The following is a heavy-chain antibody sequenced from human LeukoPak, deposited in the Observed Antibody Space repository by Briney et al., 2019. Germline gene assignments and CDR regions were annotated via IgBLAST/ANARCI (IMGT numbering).Heavy chain of an antibody. CDR3: ARRLTSHEAFDY. D-gene: IGHD3-16*01. CDR1: GYTFSSYW. J-gene: IGHJ4*02. Sequence: GESLKISCQGSGYTFSSYWIGWVRRMPGKGLEWMGIIYPGDSDTRYSPSLQGQVTISADKSISTAYLQWSSLKISDTAIYYCARRLTSHEAFDYWGQGTLVTVSS. V-gene: IGHV5-51*01. CDR2: IYPGDSDT.